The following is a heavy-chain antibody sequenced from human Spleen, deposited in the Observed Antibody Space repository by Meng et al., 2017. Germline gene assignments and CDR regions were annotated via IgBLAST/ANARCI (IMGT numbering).Heavy chain of an antibody. D-gene: IGHD6-19*01. CDR2: IHSDGRST. J-gene: IGHJ4*02. CDR1: GFTFSSYW. CDR3: ARKIAVAGYDY. Sequence: GESLKISCAASGFTFSSYWMHWVRQAPGKGLVWVSRIHSDGRSTSYADSVKGRFTISRDDARNSLYLQMNSLRAEDTAVYYCARKIAVAGYDYWGQGTLVTVSS. V-gene: IGHV3-74*01.